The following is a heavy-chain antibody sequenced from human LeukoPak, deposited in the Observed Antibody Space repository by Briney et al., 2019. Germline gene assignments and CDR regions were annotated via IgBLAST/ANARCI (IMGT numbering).Heavy chain of an antibody. CDR1: AFTFSNYA. J-gene: IGHJ3*02. Sequence: GGSLRLSCAASAFTFSNYAMRWVRQAPGKGLEWVSSITGSGVSTYYADSVKGHFTISRDNSENTLFLQMHSLRAEDTAVYYCAKHGTQLKPFDIWGQGTMVTVSS. V-gene: IGHV3-23*01. CDR3: AKHGTQLKPFDI. CDR2: ITGSGVST. D-gene: IGHD2-2*01.